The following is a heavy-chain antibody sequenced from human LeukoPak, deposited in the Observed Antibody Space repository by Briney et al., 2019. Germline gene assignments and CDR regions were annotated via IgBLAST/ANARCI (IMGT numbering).Heavy chain of an antibody. V-gene: IGHV3-30*18. J-gene: IGHJ4*02. Sequence: GRSLRLSCAASGFTLSSYGMHWVRQAPGKGLEWVAVISYDGSNKYYADSVKGRFTISRDNSKNTLYLQMNSLRAEDTAVYYCAKELLWFGEYPNGFDYWGQGTLVTVSS. CDR1: GFTLSSYG. CDR3: AKELLWFGEYPNGFDY. D-gene: IGHD3-10*01. CDR2: ISYDGSNK.